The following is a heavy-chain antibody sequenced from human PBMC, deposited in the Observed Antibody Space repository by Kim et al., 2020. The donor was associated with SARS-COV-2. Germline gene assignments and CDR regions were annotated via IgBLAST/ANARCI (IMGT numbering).Heavy chain of an antibody. J-gene: IGHJ4*02. CDR2: IIPIFGTA. D-gene: IGHD2-2*01. CDR1: GGTFSSYA. Sequence: SVKVSCKASGGTFSSYAISWVRQAPGQGLEWMGGIIPIFGTANYAQKFQGRVTITADESTSTAYMELSSLRSEDTAVYYCAIAGYDRSSTRTVGENFDYWGQGTLVTVSS. CDR3: AIAGYDRSSTRTVGENFDY. V-gene: IGHV1-69*13.